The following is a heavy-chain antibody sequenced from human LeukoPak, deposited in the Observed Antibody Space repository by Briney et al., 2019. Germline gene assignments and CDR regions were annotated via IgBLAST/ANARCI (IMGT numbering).Heavy chain of an antibody. J-gene: IGHJ6*04. V-gene: IGHV3-23*01. CDR3: AELGITMIGGV. CDR1: GFTFTSYA. D-gene: IGHD3-10*02. CDR2: ISGSGGST. Sequence: GGSLRLSCAASGFTFTSYAMTWVRQAPGKGLEWVSAISGSGGSTYYADSVKGRFTISRDNAKNTLYLQMNSLRAEDTAVYYCAELGITMIGGVWGKGTTVTISS.